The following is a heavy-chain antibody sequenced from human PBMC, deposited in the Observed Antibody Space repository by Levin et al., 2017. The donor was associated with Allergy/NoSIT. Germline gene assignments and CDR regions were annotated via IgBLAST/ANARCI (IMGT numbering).Heavy chain of an antibody. J-gene: IGHJ6*02. Sequence: PGGSLRLSCAASGFTFSSYWMSWVRQAPGKGLEWVAKIKQDGSEKYYVDSVKGRFTISRDNAKNSLYLQMNSLRAEDTAVYYCARDSSNWFSYYSYGMDVWGQGTTVTVSS. CDR3: ARDSSNWFSYYSYGMDV. V-gene: IGHV3-7*01. CDR2: IKQDGSEK. CDR1: GFTFSSYW. D-gene: IGHD6-13*01.